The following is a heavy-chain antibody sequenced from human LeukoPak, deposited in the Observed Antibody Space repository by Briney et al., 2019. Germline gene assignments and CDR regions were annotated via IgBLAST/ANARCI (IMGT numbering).Heavy chain of an antibody. V-gene: IGHV4-59*08. CDR3: ARHQGSTVFNY. J-gene: IGHJ1*01. Sequence: SETLSLTCTISGDSIHPYSWSWIRQPPGKGLEWIGYISHIGTIKYNTSLMSRVSMGLDKPNNEFSLSLRSVTATDTALYFCARHQGSTVFNYWGRGVPVIVSS. D-gene: IGHD5/OR15-5a*01. CDR2: ISHIGTI. CDR1: GDSIHPYS.